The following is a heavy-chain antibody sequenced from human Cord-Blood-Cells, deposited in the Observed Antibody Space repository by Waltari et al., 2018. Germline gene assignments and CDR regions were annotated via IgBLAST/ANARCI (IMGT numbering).Heavy chain of an antibody. CDR3: ASRGDSSSSGDAFDI. D-gene: IGHD6-6*01. V-gene: IGHV5-51*03. CDR2: IYPGDSDT. Sequence: EMPLVQSGAEVKKPGESLKISCQGSGYSFTSYWIGCVRQMPGKGLEWMGIIYPGDSDTRYSPSFQGQVTISADKSISTAYLQWSSLKASDTAMYYCASRGDSSSSGDAFDIWGQGTMVTVSS. CDR1: GYSFTSYW. J-gene: IGHJ3*02.